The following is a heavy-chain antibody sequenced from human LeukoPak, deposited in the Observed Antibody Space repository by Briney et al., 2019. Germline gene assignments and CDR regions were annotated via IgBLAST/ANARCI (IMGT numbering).Heavy chain of an antibody. CDR1: GGSISSYY. CDR2: IYYSGST. D-gene: IGHD5-12*01. CDR3: ARDRRSGYAAHDAFDI. J-gene: IGHJ3*02. V-gene: IGHV4-59*12. Sequence: SEALSLTCTVSGGSISSYYWSWIRQPPGKGLERIGYIYYSGSTYYNPSLKSRVTISVDTSKDQFSLKLSSVTAADTAVYYCARDRRSGYAAHDAFDIWGQGTMVTVSS.